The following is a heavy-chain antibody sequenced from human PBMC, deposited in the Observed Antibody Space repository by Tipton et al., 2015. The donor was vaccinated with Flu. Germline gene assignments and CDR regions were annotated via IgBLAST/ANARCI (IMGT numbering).Heavy chain of an antibody. D-gene: IGHD6-13*01. V-gene: IGHV3-23*01. J-gene: IGHJ4*02. CDR3: VRAIAAAGSR. CDR2: ISGRGDRT. CDR1: GITLSTFA. Sequence: SLRLSCATSGITLSTFAMSWVRQAPGRGLECVSIISGRGDRTYIADSVKGRFTISRDNAKNSLYLQMNSLRVEDTAVYYCVRAIAAAGSRWGQGTLVTVSS.